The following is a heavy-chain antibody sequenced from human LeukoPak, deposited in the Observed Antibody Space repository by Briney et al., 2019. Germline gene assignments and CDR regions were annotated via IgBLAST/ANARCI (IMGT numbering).Heavy chain of an antibody. D-gene: IGHD3-10*02. J-gene: IGHJ6*04. CDR3: AELGITMIGGV. CDR1: GFTFSSYE. CDR2: ISSSGSTI. Sequence: GGSLRLSCAASGFTFSSYEMHWVRQAPGRGLEWVSYISSSGSTIYYADSVKGRFTISRDNAKNSLYLQMNSLRAEDTAVYYCAELGITMIGGVWGKGTTVTISS. V-gene: IGHV3-48*03.